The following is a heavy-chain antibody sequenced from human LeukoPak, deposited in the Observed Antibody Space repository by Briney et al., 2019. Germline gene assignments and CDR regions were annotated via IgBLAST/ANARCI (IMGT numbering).Heavy chain of an antibody. CDR2: IHISSAV. D-gene: IGHD3-9*01. J-gene: IGHJ4*02. V-gene: IGHV3-69-1*01. CDR3: VRDKDWAFDY. CDR1: GFAFSEYT. Sequence: PGGSLRLSCAASGFAFSEYTMNWVRQAPGKGLEWISYIHISSAVYQPDSVKGRFTISRDNAKNSLYLQMNNLRAEDTAVYYCVRDKDWAFDYWGQGALVTVSS.